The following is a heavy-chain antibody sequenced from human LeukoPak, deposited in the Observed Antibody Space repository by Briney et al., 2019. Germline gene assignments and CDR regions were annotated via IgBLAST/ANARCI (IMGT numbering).Heavy chain of an antibody. V-gene: IGHV4-39*01. J-gene: IGHJ6*02. Sequence: WVRQAPGKGLEWIGSISYSGSTYYNPSLKSRVTISVDTSKNQFSLKVTSVTAADTAVFYCARHYVDIRTVGASYYYYGLDVWGQGTTVTVSS. CDR2: ISYSGST. D-gene: IGHD3-16*02. CDR3: ARHYVDIRTVGASYYYYGLDV.